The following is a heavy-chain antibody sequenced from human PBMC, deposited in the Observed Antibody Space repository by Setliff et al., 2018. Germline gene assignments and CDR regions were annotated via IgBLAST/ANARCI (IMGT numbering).Heavy chain of an antibody. CDR1: GYTFTTYT. D-gene: IGHD2-15*01. CDR3: TRGRGPRVVVAVPLDF. Sequence: ASVKVSCKASGYTFTTYTMNWVRQAPGQGLEWMGWISPHTGVTNYAQKFQGRVAMTRDTSINTAYMELSTLRYDDTALYYCTRGRGPRVVVAVPLDFWGQGTLVTVSS. V-gene: IGHV1-2*02. CDR2: ISPHTGVT. J-gene: IGHJ4*02.